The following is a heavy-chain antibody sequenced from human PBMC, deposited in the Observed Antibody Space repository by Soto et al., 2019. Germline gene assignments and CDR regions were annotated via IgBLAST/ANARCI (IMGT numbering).Heavy chain of an antibody. CDR2: IIPIFGTA. CDR1: GGTFSSYA. Sequence: ASVKVSCKASGGTFSSYAISWVRQAPGQGLEWMGGIIPIFGTANYAQKFQGRVTITADESTSTAYMELSSLRFEDTAVYYCARDCLDAFDIWGQGTMVTVSS. V-gene: IGHV1-69*13. CDR3: ARDCLDAFDI. J-gene: IGHJ3*02.